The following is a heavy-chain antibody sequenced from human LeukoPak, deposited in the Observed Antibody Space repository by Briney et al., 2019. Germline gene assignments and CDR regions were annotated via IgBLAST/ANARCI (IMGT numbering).Heavy chain of an antibody. J-gene: IGHJ4*02. CDR1: GYSFTSYW. Sequence: PGESLKISCKGSGYSFTSYWIAWVRQMPGKGLEWMGRIDPSDSYTNYSPSFQGHVTISADKSISTAYLQWSSLKASDTAMYYCAAGRVVVGPTDYWGQGTLVTVSS. D-gene: IGHD2-15*01. V-gene: IGHV5-10-1*01. CDR2: IDPSDSYT. CDR3: AAGRVVVGPTDY.